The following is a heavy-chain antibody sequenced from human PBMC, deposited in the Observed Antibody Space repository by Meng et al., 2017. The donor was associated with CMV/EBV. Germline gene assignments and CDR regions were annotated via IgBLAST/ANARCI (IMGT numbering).Heavy chain of an antibody. CDR2: INHSGST. D-gene: IGHD3-3*01. CDR3: AREGDLEWLLKGSHTWFDP. Sequence: QVQRQGWCVGLLSPSAPPSCTGAVYGGSFSGYYWSWTRQPPGKGLEWIGEINHSGSTNYNPSLKSRVTISVDTSKNQFSLKLSSVTAADTAVYYCAREGDLEWLLKGSHTWFDPWGQGTLVTVSS. J-gene: IGHJ5*02. V-gene: IGHV4-34*01. CDR1: GGSFSGYY.